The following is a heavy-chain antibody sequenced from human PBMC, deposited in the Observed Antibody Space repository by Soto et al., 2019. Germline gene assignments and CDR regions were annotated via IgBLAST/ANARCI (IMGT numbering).Heavy chain of an antibody. CDR1: GFSLSDYY. Sequence: QVQLVESGGGLVKPGGSLRLSCAASGFSLSDYYMNWIRQAPGKGLEWISYINTGGTTKYADSVRGRFIISRDSAENSLFPHMNNLRADDTAGYYCARKTSKAPVARGDSFDFWGQGVLVTVSS. D-gene: IGHD6-19*01. CDR2: INTGGTT. V-gene: IGHV3-11*01. J-gene: IGHJ4*02. CDR3: ARKTSKAPVARGDSFDF.